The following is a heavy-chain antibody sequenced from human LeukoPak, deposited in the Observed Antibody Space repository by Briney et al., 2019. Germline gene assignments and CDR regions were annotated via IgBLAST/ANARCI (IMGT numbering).Heavy chain of an antibody. CDR3: ARDDGFSCYSY. J-gene: IGHJ4*02. V-gene: IGHV3-7*01. CDR2: MNLDGSEK. D-gene: IGHD3/OR15-3a*01. CDR1: GFTFSTYW. Sequence: QPGGSLRLSCAASGFTFSTYWMTWVRQAPGKGLEWVANMNLDGSEKYYVDSVKGPFIISRDNAKNSLFLQMNSLTAEDTAVYYCARDDGFSCYSYWGQGTLVTVSS.